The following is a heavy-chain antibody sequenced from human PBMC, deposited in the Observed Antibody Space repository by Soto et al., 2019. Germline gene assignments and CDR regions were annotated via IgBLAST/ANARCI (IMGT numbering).Heavy chain of an antibody. CDR3: ARGLYSSSWFYHY. CDR1: GGSISSYY. Sequence: SETLSLTCTVSGGSISSYYWSWIRQPPGKGLEWIGYIHYSGSTNYNPSLKSRLNISVDTSTNQFSLKLSSVTAADTAIYYCARGLYSSSWFYHYWGQGTLVTVSS. J-gene: IGHJ4*02. D-gene: IGHD6-13*01. V-gene: IGHV4-59*01. CDR2: IHYSGST.